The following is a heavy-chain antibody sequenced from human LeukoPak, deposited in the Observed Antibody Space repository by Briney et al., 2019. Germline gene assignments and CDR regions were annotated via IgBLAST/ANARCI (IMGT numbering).Heavy chain of an antibody. Sequence: PGGSLGLSCGASGFTFSNYEMNWVRQAPGKGLEWVSYISSSGSIIYYADSVKGRFTISRDNAKNSLYLQINSLRAEDTAVYYCARGRAQRLLYYMDVWGKGTTVTISS. CDR1: GFTFSNYE. J-gene: IGHJ6*03. CDR2: ISSSGSII. V-gene: IGHV3-48*03. D-gene: IGHD6-25*01. CDR3: ARGRAQRLLYYMDV.